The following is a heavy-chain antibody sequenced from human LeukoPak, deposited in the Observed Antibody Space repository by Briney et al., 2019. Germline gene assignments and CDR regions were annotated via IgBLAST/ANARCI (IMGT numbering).Heavy chain of an antibody. CDR2: TNVGGNRT. J-gene: IGHJ3*02. CDR1: AFTFTDYA. D-gene: IGHD4-17*01. Sequence: GGSLRLSRVASAFTFTDYAMNRVRQAPGKGLEYVSGTNVGGNRTYYADSVKGRFTISRDNSKNTLFLQINSLRAEDTAIYFCAKDRDDCGDPDAFDNWGQGTMVTVSS. V-gene: IGHV3-23*03. CDR3: AKDRDDCGDPDAFDN.